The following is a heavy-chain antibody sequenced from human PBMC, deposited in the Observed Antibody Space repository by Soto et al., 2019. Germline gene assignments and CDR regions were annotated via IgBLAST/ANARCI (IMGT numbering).Heavy chain of an antibody. CDR3: ASHDYVWGSYRSRPFDY. D-gene: IGHD3-16*02. V-gene: IGHV3-7*03. J-gene: IGHJ4*02. CDR1: GFTFSSYW. CDR2: IKQDGSEK. Sequence: GGSLRLSCAASGFTFSSYWMSWVRQAPGKGLEWVANIKQDGSEKYYVDSVKGRFTISRDNAKNSLYLQMNSLRAEDTAVYYCASHDYVWGSYRSRPFDYWGQGTRVTVSS.